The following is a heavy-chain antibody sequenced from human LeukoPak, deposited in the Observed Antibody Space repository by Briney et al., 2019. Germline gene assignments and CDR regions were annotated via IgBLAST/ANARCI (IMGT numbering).Heavy chain of an antibody. J-gene: IGHJ3*02. D-gene: IGHD3-3*01. V-gene: IGHV4-38-2*02. CDR2: IYHSGST. CDR3: AGEIFGGASPGFDI. CDR1: GYSISSGYY. Sequence: SETLSLTCTVSGYSISSGYYWGWLRQPPGKGLEWIGIIYHSGSTYYNPSLKSRVTISVDTSKNQFSLKLSSVTAADTAVYYCAGEIFGGASPGFDIWGQGTMVTVSS.